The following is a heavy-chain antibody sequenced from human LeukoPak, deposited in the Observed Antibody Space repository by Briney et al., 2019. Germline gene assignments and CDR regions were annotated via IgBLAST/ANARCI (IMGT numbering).Heavy chain of an antibody. J-gene: IGHJ4*02. V-gene: IGHV4-38-2*01. CDR2: IYHSGST. Sequence: SETLSLTCAVSGYSFSSGYYWGWIRQPPGKGLEWIGSIYHSGSTYYNPSLKSRATISVDTSKNRFSLKLSSVTAADTAVYHCAIGPGYGSGWYLYWGQGTLVTVSS. CDR3: AIGPGYGSGWYLY. CDR1: GYSFSSGYY. D-gene: IGHD6-19*01.